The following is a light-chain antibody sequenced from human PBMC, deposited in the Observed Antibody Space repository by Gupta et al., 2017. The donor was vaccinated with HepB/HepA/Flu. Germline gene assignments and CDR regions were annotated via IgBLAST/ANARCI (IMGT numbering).Light chain of an antibody. CDR1: RNIYPW. CDR3: QQDWTFWT. CDR2: NVS. J-gene: IGKJ1*01. Sequence: DIQLTPSPSTLSASVGDRVTITGRASRNIYPWLDWYQQKPGKPPTLLIYNVSTARSGVTSRFGGSGSGAEFTLTSSSLQAGDSEIYYRQQDWTFWTFGQGTKVEIK. V-gene: IGKV1-5*03.